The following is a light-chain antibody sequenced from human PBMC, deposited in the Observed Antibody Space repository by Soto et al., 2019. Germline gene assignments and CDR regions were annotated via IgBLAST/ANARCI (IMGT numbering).Light chain of an antibody. J-gene: IGKJ2*01. Sequence: IQMNQSTYSLSASVGDRVTITCRTRQRINTYLNRYQQKKGQAPNLLIYTKSHFHSGVQSRFSVSGSGSDCSLIISKLQPDDFATYFSLQGDSSPYHFGQGTKLELK. CDR2: TKS. CDR1: QRINTY. CDR3: LQGDSSPYH. V-gene: IGKV1-39*01.